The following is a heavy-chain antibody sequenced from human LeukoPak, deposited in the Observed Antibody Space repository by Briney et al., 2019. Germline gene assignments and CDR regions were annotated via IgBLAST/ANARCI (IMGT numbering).Heavy chain of an antibody. J-gene: IGHJ4*02. CDR1: GGSISSSNW. Sequence: SETLSLTCAVSGGSISSSNWWSWVRQPPGKGLEWIGEIYHSGSTNYNPSLKSRVTISVDKSKNQFSLKLSSVTAADTAVYYCARVHYYGSGSHHYFDYWGQGTLVTVSS. D-gene: IGHD3-10*01. CDR2: IYHSGST. CDR3: ARVHYYGSGSHHYFDY. V-gene: IGHV4-4*02.